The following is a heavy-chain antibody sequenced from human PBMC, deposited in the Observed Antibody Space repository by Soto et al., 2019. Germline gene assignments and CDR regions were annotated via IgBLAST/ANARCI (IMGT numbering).Heavy chain of an antibody. V-gene: IGHV4-31*03. CDR2: IYYSGST. Sequence: PSETLSLTCIVSGGSISSGGYYWSWIRQHPGKGLEWIGYIYYSGSTYYNPSLKSRVTISVDTSKNQFSLKLSSVTAADTAVYYCAREEWELHAFDIWGQGTMVTVSS. CDR1: GGSISSGGYY. D-gene: IGHD1-26*01. CDR3: AREEWELHAFDI. J-gene: IGHJ3*02.